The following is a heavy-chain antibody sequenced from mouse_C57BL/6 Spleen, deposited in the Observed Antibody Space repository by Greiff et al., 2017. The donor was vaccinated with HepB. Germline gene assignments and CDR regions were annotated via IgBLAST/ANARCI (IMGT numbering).Heavy chain of an antibody. J-gene: IGHJ2*01. Sequence: EVKLVESGGGLVKPGGSLKLSCAASGFTFSSYAMSWVRQTPEKRLEWVATISDGGSYTYYPENVKGRFTISRDNATNNLYLQMSHLKSEDTAMYYGAREGGGYYGSQSFDYWGQGTTLTVAS. CDR2: ISDGGSYT. V-gene: IGHV5-4*01. CDR1: GFTFSSYA. D-gene: IGHD1-1*01. CDR3: AREGGGYYGSQSFDY.